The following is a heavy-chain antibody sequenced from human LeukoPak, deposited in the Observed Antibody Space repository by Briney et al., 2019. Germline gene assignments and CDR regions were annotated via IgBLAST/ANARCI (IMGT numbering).Heavy chain of an antibody. CDR2: IWYDGSNK. J-gene: IGHJ3*02. CDR3: ARVQSGYSYGYRSGSDAFDI. V-gene: IGHV3-33*08. D-gene: IGHD5-18*01. Sequence: GGSLRLSCAASGFTFSSYAMHWVRQAPGKGPEWVAVIWYDGSNKYYADSVKGRFTISRDNSKNTLYLQMNSLRAEDTAVYYCARVQSGYSYGYRSGSDAFDIWGQGTMVTVSS. CDR1: GFTFSSYA.